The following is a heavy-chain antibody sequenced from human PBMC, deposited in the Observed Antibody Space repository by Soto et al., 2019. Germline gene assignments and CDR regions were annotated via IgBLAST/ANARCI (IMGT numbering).Heavy chain of an antibody. CDR1: GGSFSGYY. J-gene: IGHJ5*02. D-gene: IGHD3-9*01. CDR2: INHSGST. V-gene: IGHV4-34*01. Sequence: SETLSLTCAVYGGSFSGYYWSWIRQPPGKGLEWIGEINHSGSTNYNPSLKSRVTISVDTSKNQFSLKLSSVTAADTAVYYCARGIAIFWSFLPLAPWGQGTLVTVSS. CDR3: ARGIAIFWSFLPLAP.